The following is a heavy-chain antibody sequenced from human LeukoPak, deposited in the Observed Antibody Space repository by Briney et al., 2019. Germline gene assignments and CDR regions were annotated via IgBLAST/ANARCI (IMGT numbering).Heavy chain of an antibody. V-gene: IGHV4-39*01. CDR1: GGSIRSSSYY. CDR3: VSPCYYDSGGYYYAFTMGYFQN. D-gene: IGHD3-22*01. Sequence: SETLSLTCTVSGGSIRSSSYYWGWIRQPPGKGLEWIGSIYYSGSTYYNPSLKSRVTISVDTSKNQFSLKLSSVTAADTAVYYCVSPCYYDSGGYYYAFTMGYFQNWGQGTLVTVSS. CDR2: IYYSGST. J-gene: IGHJ1*01.